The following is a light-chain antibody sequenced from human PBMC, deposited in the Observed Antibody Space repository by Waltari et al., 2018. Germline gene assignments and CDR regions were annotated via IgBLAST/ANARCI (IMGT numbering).Light chain of an antibody. CDR2: DVT. CDR1: KSDIGDYDS. CDR3: SSFSGSSAPYL. Sequence: QSALTQPASLSGSPGQSITISCTGTKSDIGDYDSVSWYQQHPDRAPQLVIYDVTDRPSGVSSRFSGSKSGNTASLTISRLQAEDEADYYCSSFSGSSAPYLFGTGTRVTVL. V-gene: IGLV2-14*03. J-gene: IGLJ1*01.